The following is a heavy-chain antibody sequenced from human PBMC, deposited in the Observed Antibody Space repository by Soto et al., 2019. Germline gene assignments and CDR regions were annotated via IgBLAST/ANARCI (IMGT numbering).Heavy chain of an antibody. D-gene: IGHD6-19*01. CDR3: ASQSSDSRGLYYGMDV. Sequence: GESLKISCKGSGYSFTSYWIGWVRQMPGKGLEWMGIIYPGDSDTRYSPSFQGQVTISADKSISTAYLQWSSLKASDTAMYYCASQSSDSRGLYYGMDVWGQGTTVTVSS. J-gene: IGHJ6*02. V-gene: IGHV5-51*01. CDR1: GYSFTSYW. CDR2: IYPGDSDT.